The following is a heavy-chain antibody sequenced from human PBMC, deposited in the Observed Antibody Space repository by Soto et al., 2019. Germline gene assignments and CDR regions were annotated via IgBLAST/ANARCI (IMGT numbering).Heavy chain of an antibody. CDR2: ISSSSSTI. Sequence: GGSLRLSCAASGFTFSSYSMNWVRQAPGKGLEWVSYISSSSSTIYYADSVKGRFTISRDNAKNSLYLQMNSLRDEDTAVYYCASLSGTTVGYYYYGMDVWGQGTTVTVSS. CDR3: ASLSGTTVGYYYYGMDV. D-gene: IGHD1-1*01. V-gene: IGHV3-48*02. J-gene: IGHJ6*02. CDR1: GFTFSSYS.